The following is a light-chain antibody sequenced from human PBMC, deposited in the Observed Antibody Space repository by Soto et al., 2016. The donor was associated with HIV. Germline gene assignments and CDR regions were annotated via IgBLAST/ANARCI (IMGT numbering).Light chain of an antibody. CDR3: QQNNSYPYS. CDR1: QGISTD. J-gene: IGKJ2*03. V-gene: IGKV1-16*02. CDR2: GAS. Sequence: DIQMTQSPSSLSASVGDRVTLTCRASQGISTDLAWIQQKPGKAPRSLISGASTLQSGVPSKFSGSGSGTDFTLTISSLQPEDFATYYCQQNNSYPYSFGQGTKVEIK.